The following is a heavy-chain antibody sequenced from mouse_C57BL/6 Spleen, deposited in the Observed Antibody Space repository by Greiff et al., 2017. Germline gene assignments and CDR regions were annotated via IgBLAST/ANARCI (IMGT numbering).Heavy chain of an antibody. CDR1: GFTFSSYA. J-gene: IGHJ4*01. D-gene: IGHD1-1*01. CDR2: ISDGGSYT. Sequence: EVMLVESGGGLVKPGGSLKLSCAASGFTFSSYAMSWVRQTPEKRLEWVATISDGGSYTYYPDNVKGRFTISRDNAKNNLYLQMSHLKSEDTAMYYCARDDPYDSAAGGYAMDYWGQGTSVTVSS. CDR3: ARDDPYDSAAGGYAMDY. V-gene: IGHV5-4*01.